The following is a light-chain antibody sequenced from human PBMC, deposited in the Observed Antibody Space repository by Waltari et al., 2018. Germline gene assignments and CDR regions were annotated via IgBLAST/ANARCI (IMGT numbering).Light chain of an antibody. J-gene: IGLJ3*02. CDR2: GKD. V-gene: IGLV3-19*01. CDR3: SSRNGRANQVV. CDR1: SLRSSY. Sequence: SSELTQDPAVSVALGQTVRFTCQGDSLRSSYASWYQLKPGQAPVLVIYGKDKRPSGIPGRISGYSSGTTSSLTITGAQAEDEADYYCSSRNGRANQVVFAGGTKVTVL.